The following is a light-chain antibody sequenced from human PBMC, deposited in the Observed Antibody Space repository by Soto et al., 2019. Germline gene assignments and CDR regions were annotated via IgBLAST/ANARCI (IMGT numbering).Light chain of an antibody. J-gene: IGKJ1*01. CDR2: DAS. CDR1: MSFSGW. V-gene: IGKV1-5*01. Sequence: DIQMTPSPSSLSASVGDTVTFTCRASMSFSGWLAWYQQKPGEAPKLLIYDASALPRGVPSRFSGSGSGTKFTLTIASLQPDDFATYYCQQYETFSGTFGPGTKVDI. CDR3: QQYETFSGT.